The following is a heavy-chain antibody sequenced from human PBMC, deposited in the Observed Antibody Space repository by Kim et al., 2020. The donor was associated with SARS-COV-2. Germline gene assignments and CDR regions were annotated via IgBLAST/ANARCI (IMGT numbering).Heavy chain of an antibody. J-gene: IGHJ4*02. Sequence: VKGRYTISRDDSKNTLYLQMNSLKTEDTAVYYCTTDFEDYGSGSYYKTDYWGQGTLVTVSS. D-gene: IGHD3-10*01. V-gene: IGHV3-15*01. CDR3: TTDFEDYGSGSYYKTDY.